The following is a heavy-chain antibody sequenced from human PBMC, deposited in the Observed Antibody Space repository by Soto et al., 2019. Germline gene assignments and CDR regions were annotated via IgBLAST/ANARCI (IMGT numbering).Heavy chain of an antibody. CDR3: AGGQVVAAQH. J-gene: IGHJ4*02. CDR2: IYHSGST. Sequence: SETLSLTCAVSGGSISSGGYSWSWIRQPPGKGLEWIGYIYHSGSTYYNPSLKSRVTISVDRSKNQFSLKLSSVTAADTAVYYCAGGQVVAAQHWGQGTLVTVSS. D-gene: IGHD2-15*01. CDR1: GGSISSGGYS. V-gene: IGHV4-30-2*01.